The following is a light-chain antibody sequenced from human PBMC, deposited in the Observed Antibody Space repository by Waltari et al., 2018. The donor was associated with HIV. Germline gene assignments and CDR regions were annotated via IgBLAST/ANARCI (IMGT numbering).Light chain of an antibody. Sequence: QLVLTQSPSASASLGASVKLTCTLSGGHSSYAIAWHQQQPEKGPRYLMKLNSDGSHSKGDGIPDRFSGSSSGAERYLTISSLQSEDEADYYCQTWDTGILFGGGTKLTVL. CDR3: QTWDTGIL. J-gene: IGLJ2*01. CDR2: LNSDGSH. V-gene: IGLV4-69*01. CDR1: GGHSSYA.